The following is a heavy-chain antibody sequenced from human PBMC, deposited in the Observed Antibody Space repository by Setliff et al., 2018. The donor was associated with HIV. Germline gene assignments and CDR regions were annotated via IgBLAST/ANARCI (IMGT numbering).Heavy chain of an antibody. CDR3: ARGTKLVWGRWFDP. CDR1: GGSFSDYY. D-gene: IGHD6-6*01. CDR2: LNDSGST. Sequence: SSETLSLTCAVYGGSFSDYYWSWIRQPPRRRLEWIGELNDSGSTNYNPSLKSRVTISVDTSKNQFSLRLSSVTAADTAVYYCARGTKLVWGRWFDPWGQGTRVTSPQ. V-gene: IGHV4-34*01. J-gene: IGHJ5*02.